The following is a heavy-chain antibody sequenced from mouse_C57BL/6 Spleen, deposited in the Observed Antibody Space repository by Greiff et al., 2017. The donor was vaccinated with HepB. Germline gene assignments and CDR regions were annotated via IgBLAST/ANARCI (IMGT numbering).Heavy chain of an antibody. Sequence: EVKLVESGGDLVKPGGSLKLSCAASGFTFSRYGMSWVRQPPDKRLEWVATISSGGSYTYYPDSVKGRYPISRDNAKNTLYLQMSSLKSEDTAMYYCARQLGRGSYFDYWGQGTTLTVSS. D-gene: IGHD4-1*01. V-gene: IGHV5-6*01. CDR1: GFTFSRYG. J-gene: IGHJ2*01. CDR2: ISSGGSYT. CDR3: ARQLGRGSYFDY.